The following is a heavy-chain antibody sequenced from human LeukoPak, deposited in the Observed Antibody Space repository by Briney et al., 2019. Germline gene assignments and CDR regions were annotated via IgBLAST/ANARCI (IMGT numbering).Heavy chain of an antibody. J-gene: IGHJ3*02. CDR1: GGSISSSSYY. D-gene: IGHD6-19*01. Sequence: SETLSLTCTVSGGSISSSSYYWDWIRQPPGKGLEWIGTIYYSGSTYYNPSLKSRVTISLDTSKNQFSLKVSSVTAADTAVYYCARMWQWLVIRPDAFDIWGQGTMVTVSS. CDR2: IYYSGST. V-gene: IGHV4-39*07. CDR3: ARMWQWLVIRPDAFDI.